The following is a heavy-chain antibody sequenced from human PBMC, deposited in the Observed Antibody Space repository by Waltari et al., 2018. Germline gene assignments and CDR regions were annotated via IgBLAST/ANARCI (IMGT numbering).Heavy chain of an antibody. D-gene: IGHD1-26*01. Sequence: VQLVQSGAEVKKPGASVKVPCKSSGYSFRNHYIHWVRQAPGQGLEWMGWINPNTGDTKYAQKFQGRVTMTRDTSISTAYMELSRLTSDDPAIYYCARDRGTYSDYWGQGTLVTISS. CDR3: ARDRGTYSDY. CDR1: GYSFRNHY. CDR2: INPNTGDT. V-gene: IGHV1-2*02. J-gene: IGHJ4*02.